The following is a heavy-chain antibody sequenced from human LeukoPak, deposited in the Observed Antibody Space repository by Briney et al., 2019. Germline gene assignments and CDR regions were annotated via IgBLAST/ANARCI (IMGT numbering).Heavy chain of an antibody. V-gene: IGHV4-34*01. CDR3: ARATRYGSGSSLLGYNWFDP. CDR1: GGSFSGYY. J-gene: IGHJ5*02. CDR2: INHSGST. Sequence: SETLSPTCAVYGGSFSGYYWSWIRQPPGKGLEWIGEINHSGSTNYNPSLKSRVTISVDTSKNQFSLKLSSVTAADTAVYYCARATRYGSGSSLLGYNWFDPWGQGTLVTVSS. D-gene: IGHD3-10*01.